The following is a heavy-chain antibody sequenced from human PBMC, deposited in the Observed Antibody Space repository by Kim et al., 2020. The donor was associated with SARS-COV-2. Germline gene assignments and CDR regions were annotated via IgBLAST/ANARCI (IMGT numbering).Heavy chain of an antibody. J-gene: IGHJ4*02. CDR2: ST. V-gene: IGHV4-34*01. D-gene: IGHD6-6*01. Sequence: STQYNPSLKSRVTDSIDTSKNKFSLKLRSVTAADTALYYCSRGKLAPRLQDGGQGALVTVSS. CDR3: SRGKLAPRLQD.